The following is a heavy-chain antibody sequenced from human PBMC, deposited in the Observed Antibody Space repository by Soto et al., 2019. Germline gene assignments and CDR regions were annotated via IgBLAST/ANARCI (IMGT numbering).Heavy chain of an antibody. D-gene: IGHD2-15*01. CDR3: TRLRISGDFDY. V-gene: IGHV3-73*01. J-gene: IGHJ4*02. CDR2: IRSKGDSSAT. Sequence: LRLSCAASGFTLSGSAMHWVRQASGKGLEWVGRIRSKGDSSATAYAESVKGRFSISRDDSQNTAYLHMNSLKTEDTAVYYCTRLRISGDFDYWGQGTLVTVSS. CDR1: GFTLSGSA.